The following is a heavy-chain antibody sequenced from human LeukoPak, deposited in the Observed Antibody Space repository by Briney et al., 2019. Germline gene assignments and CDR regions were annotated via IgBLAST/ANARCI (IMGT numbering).Heavy chain of an antibody. V-gene: IGHV6-1*01. J-gene: IGHJ4*02. D-gene: IGHD3-22*01. CDR3: ARAYYDSSGYYQEPEYYFDY. CDR1: GDSVSSNSAA. Sequence: SQTLSLTCAISGDSVSSNSAAWNWIRQSPSRGLEWLGRTYYRSKWYNDYAVSVKSRITINPDTSKNQFFLQLNSVTPEDTAVYYCARAYYDSSGYYQEPEYYFDYWGQGTLVTVSS. CDR2: TYYRSKWYN.